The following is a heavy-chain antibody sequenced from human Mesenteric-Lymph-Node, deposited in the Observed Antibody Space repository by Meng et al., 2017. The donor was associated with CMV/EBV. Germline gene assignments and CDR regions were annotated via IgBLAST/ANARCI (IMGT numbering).Heavy chain of an antibody. CDR3: ARRGSLYGSGPYSNFFDY. V-gene: IGHV2-5*02. J-gene: IGHJ4*02. Sequence: LSASGLGVGWIRQPPGKALEWLALIYWDADTRYSPSLKNRLTITKDTSRNQVVLRMTNMDPVDTATYYCARRGSLYGSGPYSNFFDYWGQGTLVTVSS. D-gene: IGHD3-10*01. CDR1: LSASGLG. CDR2: IYWDADT.